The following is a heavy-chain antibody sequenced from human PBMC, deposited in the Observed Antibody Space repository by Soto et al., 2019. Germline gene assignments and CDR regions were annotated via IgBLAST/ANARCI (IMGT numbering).Heavy chain of an antibody. D-gene: IGHD2-15*01. CDR1: GASISTYY. Sequence: SETLSLTCTVSGASISTYYWSWIRQPPGKGLEWIGSIYYSGSTNYNPSLKSRVTISIDTSTNQFSLKLSSVTAADTAVYYCARSGYYYYYMDVWGKGTTVTVSS. CDR2: IYYSGST. J-gene: IGHJ6*03. V-gene: IGHV4-59*12. CDR3: ARSGYYYYYMDV.